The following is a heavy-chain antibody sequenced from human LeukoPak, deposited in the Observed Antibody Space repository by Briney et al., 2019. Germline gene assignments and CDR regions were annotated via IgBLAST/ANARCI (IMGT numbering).Heavy chain of an antibody. D-gene: IGHD3-10*01. V-gene: IGHV3-30*03. CDR2: ISYDGSHD. J-gene: IGHJ4*02. Sequence: GGSLRLSCAASGFTFSSYGMHWVRQAPGKGLEWVAIISYDGSHDYYTDSVKGRFTISRDNSKNTLYLQLSSLRAEDTAVYYCARGGRFGELSSSLWGQGTLVTVSS. CDR3: ARGGRFGELSSSL. CDR1: GFTFSSYG.